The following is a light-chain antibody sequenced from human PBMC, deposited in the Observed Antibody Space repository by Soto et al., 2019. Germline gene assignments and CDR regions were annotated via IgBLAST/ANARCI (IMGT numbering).Light chain of an antibody. CDR3: QQYNNWPPLT. V-gene: IGKV3-15*01. CDR2: GAS. J-gene: IGKJ4*01. Sequence: EIVMTQSPDPLSVSPGERATLSCRASQSVSSNLPWYQQKPGQAPRLLIYGASTRATGIPARFSGSGSGTEFTLTISILQSEDFAVYYCQQYNNWPPLTLCGGTKVEIK. CDR1: QSVSSN.